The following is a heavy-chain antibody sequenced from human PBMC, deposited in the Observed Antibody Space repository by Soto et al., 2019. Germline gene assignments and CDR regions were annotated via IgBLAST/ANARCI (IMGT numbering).Heavy chain of an antibody. J-gene: IGHJ5*02. Sequence: QVQLQESGPGLVKPSETLSLTCAVSGGSINTYFWSWVRQPPGKGLEWIGHIYNTGSTKYNPSLKSRVTMSVDTSTNKFSLRLNSVTAADTAVYSCARDRSFSWFDPWGQGILVTVSS. CDR3: ARDRSFSWFDP. V-gene: IGHV4-59*01. CDR1: GGSINTYF. D-gene: IGHD3-10*01. CDR2: IYNTGST.